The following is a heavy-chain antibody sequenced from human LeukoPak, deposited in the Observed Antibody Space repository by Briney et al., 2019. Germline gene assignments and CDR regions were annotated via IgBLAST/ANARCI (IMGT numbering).Heavy chain of an antibody. J-gene: IGHJ4*02. D-gene: IGHD3-10*01. Sequence: QPGGSLRLSCAASGFTISGYWMHWLRQAPGKGLEWVSRIYSDGSTTSYADSVKGRFTISRDNAKNTLYLQMNSLRAEDTAVYYCTRGPYSGSATYYNDYWGQGTLVTVSS. CDR3: TRGPYSGSATYYNDY. V-gene: IGHV3-74*01. CDR2: IYSDGSTT. CDR1: GFTISGYW.